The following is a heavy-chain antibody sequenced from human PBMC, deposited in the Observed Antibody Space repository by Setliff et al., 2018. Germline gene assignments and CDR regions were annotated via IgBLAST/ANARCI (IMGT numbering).Heavy chain of an antibody. CDR3: ARDVPFWSGYYTGYYYYYGMDV. CDR2: INPDKGNT. CDR1: GYTFTDYA. D-gene: IGHD3-3*01. Sequence: EASVKVSCKASGYTFTDYAIHWVRQAPGQRPEWMGWINPDKGNTKYSQKFQDRVTMTRNTSISTAYMELSSLRSEDTAVYYCARDVPFWSGYYTGYYYYYGMDVWGQGTTVTVSS. V-gene: IGHV1-3*01. J-gene: IGHJ6*02.